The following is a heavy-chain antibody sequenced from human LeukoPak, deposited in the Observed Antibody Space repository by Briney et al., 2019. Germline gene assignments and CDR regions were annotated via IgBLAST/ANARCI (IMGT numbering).Heavy chain of an antibody. J-gene: IGHJ1*01. CDR2: ISYDGSNK. CDR1: GFTFSSYA. V-gene: IGHV3-30-3*01. Sequence: GGSLRPSCAASGFTFSSYAMHWVRQAPGKGLEWVAVISYDGSNKYYADSVKGRFTISRDNSKNTLYLQMNSLRAEDTAVYYCAKDRRTIAVAGIYFQHWGQGTLVTVSS. D-gene: IGHD6-19*01. CDR3: AKDRRTIAVAGIYFQH.